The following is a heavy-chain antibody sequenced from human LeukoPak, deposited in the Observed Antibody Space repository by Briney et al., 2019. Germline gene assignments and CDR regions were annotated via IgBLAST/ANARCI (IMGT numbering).Heavy chain of an antibody. J-gene: IGHJ3*02. CDR3: ARLILWETSNAFDI. D-gene: IGHD1-26*01. CDR1: GPTFNRDW. V-gene: IGHV3-7*03. CDR2: IKPDESRI. Sequence: GGSPRLSCTNSGPTFNRDWMGWLRQAPGKGLEWLAHIKPDESRIFYADSVKGRFALSRDNAKNSVHLQMNSLRAEDTAVYFCARLILWETSNAFDIWGQGTMVTVSS.